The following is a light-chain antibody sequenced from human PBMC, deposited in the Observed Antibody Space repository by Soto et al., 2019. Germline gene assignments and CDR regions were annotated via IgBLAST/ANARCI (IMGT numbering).Light chain of an antibody. CDR3: KQYSKWPT. CDR1: QSVSAN. Sequence: DIVMTQSPATLSLTAGESATLSCRASQSVSANLAWYQHKPGQAPRLLIYGASTRATGIQARFSGSGTGTEFTLTIRSLQSEDFAVYYCKQYSKWPTCGRGTKVDIK. CDR2: GAS. V-gene: IGKV3-15*01. J-gene: IGKJ1*01.